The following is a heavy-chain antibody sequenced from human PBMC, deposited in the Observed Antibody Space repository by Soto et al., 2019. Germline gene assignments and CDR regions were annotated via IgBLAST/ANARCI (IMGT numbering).Heavy chain of an antibody. CDR1: GDSVSSNSAA. Sequence: SQTLSLTCAISGDSVSSNSAAWNWIRHSPSRSLEWLGRTYYRSKWFYDYAVSVRSRITFTPDTSKNQFSLQLDSVTPEDTAVYYCARAPDGYNPYFDYWGQGTLVTVSS. J-gene: IGHJ4*02. D-gene: IGHD5-12*01. V-gene: IGHV6-1*01. CDR2: TYYRSKWFY. CDR3: ARAPDGYNPYFDY.